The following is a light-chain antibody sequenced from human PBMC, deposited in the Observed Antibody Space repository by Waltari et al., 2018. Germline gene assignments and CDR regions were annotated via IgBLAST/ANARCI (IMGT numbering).Light chain of an antibody. CDR2: LTSDGSH. V-gene: IGLV4-69*02. Sequence: QLVLPQSPSASASLGDPVKLTCTLTRGHSNYAIAWHQQQPEKGPRFLMILTSDGSHSKGVGIPDRFSGSSSGTERYLTISSLQSEDEADYYCQSWDSGFWVFGGGTKLTVL. CDR1: RGHSNYA. J-gene: IGLJ3*02. CDR3: QSWDSGFWV.